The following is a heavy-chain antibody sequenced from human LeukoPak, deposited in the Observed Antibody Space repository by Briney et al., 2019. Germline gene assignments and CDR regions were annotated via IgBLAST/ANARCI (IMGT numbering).Heavy chain of an antibody. V-gene: IGHV3-74*01. CDR1: GFTFGTFR. D-gene: IGHD1-14*01. Sequence: GGSLRLSCAASGFTFGTFRMHWVRQAPGKGLVWVSRINPEETTTNYADAVKGRFTISRDNAKNTLYLQMNSLRAEGTAVYYCARGGLEPVDYWGQGTLVTASS. J-gene: IGHJ4*02. CDR2: INPEETTT. CDR3: ARGGLEPVDY.